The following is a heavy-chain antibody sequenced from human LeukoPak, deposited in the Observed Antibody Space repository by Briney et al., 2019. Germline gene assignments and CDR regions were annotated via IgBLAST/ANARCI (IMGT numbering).Heavy chain of an antibody. CDR3: ARYYDSSGYSSEYFQH. D-gene: IGHD3-22*01. CDR2: INPNSGGT. CDR1: GYTFTGYY. Sequence: ASVRVSCKASGYTFTGYYIHWVRQAPGQGLEWMGRINPNSGGTNYAQKFQGRVTMTRDTSISTAYMELSRLRSADTAVYYCARYYDSSGYSSEYFQHWGQGTLVPVSS. V-gene: IGHV1-2*06. J-gene: IGHJ1*01.